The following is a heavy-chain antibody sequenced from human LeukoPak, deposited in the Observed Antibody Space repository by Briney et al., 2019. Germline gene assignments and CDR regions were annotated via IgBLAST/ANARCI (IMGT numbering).Heavy chain of an antibody. Sequence: GASVKVSCTTSGYIFTDYGISWVRQAPGQGLEWMGWISVYNVNTNYAQKFQGRVAMTADTSTRTVYMELTDLKSDDAAVYYCARDRVAEYYDSSGFGDYWGQGTLVTVSS. J-gene: IGHJ4*02. CDR2: ISVYNVNT. D-gene: IGHD3-22*01. CDR3: ARDRVAEYYDSSGFGDY. CDR1: GYIFTDYG. V-gene: IGHV1-18*01.